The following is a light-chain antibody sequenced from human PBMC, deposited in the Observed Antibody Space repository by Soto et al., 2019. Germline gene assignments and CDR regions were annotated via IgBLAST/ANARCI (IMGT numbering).Light chain of an antibody. Sequence: SALARPPSASGSPGQSVTISCTGTSSDVGGYNYVSWYQQHPGKAPKLIISEVSKRPSGVPDRFSGSKSGNTASLTVSGLQAEDEADYYCTSHAGSNNYVFGTGTKVTVL. CDR2: EVS. CDR3: TSHAGSNNYV. CDR1: SSDVGGYNY. J-gene: IGLJ1*01. V-gene: IGLV2-8*01.